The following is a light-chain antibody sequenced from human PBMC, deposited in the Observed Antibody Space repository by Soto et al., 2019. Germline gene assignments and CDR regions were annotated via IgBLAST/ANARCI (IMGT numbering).Light chain of an antibody. J-gene: IGKJ1*01. CDR2: GAS. CDR1: QSVSSN. Sequence: EIVMTQSPATLSVSPGERATLSCRASQSVSSNLAWYQQKPGQAPRLLIYGASTRATGIPARFSGSGSGTEXXXXVSXXQSEDFAIFYCQQYNDWPRTFGQGTKVEI. V-gene: IGKV3D-15*01. CDR3: QQYNDWPRT.